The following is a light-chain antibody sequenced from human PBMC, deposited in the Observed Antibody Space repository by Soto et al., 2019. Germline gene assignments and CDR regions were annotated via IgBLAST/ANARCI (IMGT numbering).Light chain of an antibody. Sequence: QSALTQPASVSGSPGQSITISCTGTSSDVGSYNLVSWYQQHPGKAPKLMIYEANKRPSGVSNRFSGSKSGNTASLTISGLQAEDEADYYCCSYAGSVLFGGGTKLTVL. J-gene: IGLJ2*01. CDR1: SSDVGSYNL. CDR3: CSYAGSVL. CDR2: EAN. V-gene: IGLV2-23*01.